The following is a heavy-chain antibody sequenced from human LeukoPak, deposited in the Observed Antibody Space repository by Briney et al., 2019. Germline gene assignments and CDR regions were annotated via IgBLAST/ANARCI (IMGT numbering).Heavy chain of an antibody. CDR3: ARGGVRGATRV. J-gene: IGHJ4*02. Sequence: SETLSLTCTVSGGSISSGDYYWSWIRQPPGKGLEWIGYIYYIGSTNYNPSLKSRVTISVDTSKNQFSLKLNSVTAADTAVYYCARGGVRGATRVWGQGILVTVSS. D-gene: IGHD3-10*01. CDR2: IYYIGST. V-gene: IGHV4-61*08. CDR1: GGSISSGDYY.